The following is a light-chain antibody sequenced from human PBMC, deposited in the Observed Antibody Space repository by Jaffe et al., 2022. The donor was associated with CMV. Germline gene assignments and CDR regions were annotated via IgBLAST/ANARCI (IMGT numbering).Light chain of an antibody. CDR3: QYKST. V-gene: IGKV1-39*01. CDR2: AAS. CDR1: QNISNY. J-gene: IGKJ1*01. Sequence: DIPMTQSPSSLSASVGDRVTITCRASQNISNYLNWYQQKPGKAPNVLIYAASSLHSGVPSRFSGSGSGTDFALTISNLQPEDFVTYYCQYKSTFGQGTKVEIK.